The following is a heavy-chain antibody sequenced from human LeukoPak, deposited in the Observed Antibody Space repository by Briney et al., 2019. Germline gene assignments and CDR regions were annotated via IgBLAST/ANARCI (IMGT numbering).Heavy chain of an antibody. J-gene: IGHJ3*01. CDR3: VKDGGASAPYGLDV. V-gene: IGHV3-30*18. CDR1: GFSFSAFD. D-gene: IGHD2-15*01. CDR2: ISSDGKNE. Sequence: PGGSLRLSCAASGFSFSAFDMHWVRQAPGKGPEWLADISSDGKNEYYVDSMKGRFTISRDNSKNMVFLQINTLRLEDTALYVCVKDGGASAPYGLDVWGRGTMVSVSS.